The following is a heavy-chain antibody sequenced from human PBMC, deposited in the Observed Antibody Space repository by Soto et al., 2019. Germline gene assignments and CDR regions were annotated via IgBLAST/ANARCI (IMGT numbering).Heavy chain of an antibody. J-gene: IGHJ4*02. CDR3: AKDVYDFWSGPLDY. CDR2: ISGSGGST. CDR1: GFTFSSYA. D-gene: IGHD3-3*01. V-gene: IGHV3-23*01. Sequence: GGSLRLSCAASGFTFSSYATSWVRQAPGKGLEWVSAISGSGGSTYYADSVKGRFTISRDNSKNTLYLQMNSLRAEDTAVYYCAKDVYDFWSGPLDYWGQGTLVTVSS.